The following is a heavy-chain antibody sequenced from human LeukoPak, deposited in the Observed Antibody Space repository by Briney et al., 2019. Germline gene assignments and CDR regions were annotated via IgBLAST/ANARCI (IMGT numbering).Heavy chain of an antibody. J-gene: IGHJ4*02. CDR2: IKSKTDSGTT. Sequence: PGGSLRLSCAASGSTFINAWMSWVGQGPGKGLEWVGRIKSKTDSGTTDYAAPVKGRFTISRDDSKNTPYLQMNSLKTEDTAVYYCTTQRSRITMVRGVIRSDHWGQGTLVTVSS. V-gene: IGHV3-15*01. CDR1: GSTFINAW. D-gene: IGHD3-10*01. CDR3: TTQRSRITMVRGVIRSDH.